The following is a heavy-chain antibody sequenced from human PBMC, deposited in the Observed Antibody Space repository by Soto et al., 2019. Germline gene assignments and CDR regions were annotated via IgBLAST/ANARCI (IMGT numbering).Heavy chain of an antibody. Sequence: SETLSLTCSVSGDSISTVDYFWAWIRRPPGQALEYIGYIYKSATTYYNPSFESRVAMSLDTSKSQFSLNVTSVTAADTAVYFCARGRYCLTGRCFPNWFDSWGQGTLVTVSS. CDR3: ARGRYCLTGRCFPNWFDS. V-gene: IGHV4-30-4*01. J-gene: IGHJ5*01. CDR2: IYKSATT. D-gene: IGHD2-15*01. CDR1: GDSISTVDYF.